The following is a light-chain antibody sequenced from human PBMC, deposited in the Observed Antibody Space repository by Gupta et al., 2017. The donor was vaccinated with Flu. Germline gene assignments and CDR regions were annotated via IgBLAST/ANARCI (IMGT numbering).Light chain of an antibody. CDR1: QNIGVNI. CDR3: RQYGDTPPFT. V-gene: IGKV3-20*01. Sequence: DIVMTQSPATLSLSPGERATISCRASQNIGVNILVWYQQKSGQAPRLLIYDASSRANSVPVRLSGGRSGTEFTLTISRLEPEDYAVYYCRQYGDTPPFTFGQGTRLEI. J-gene: IGKJ5*01. CDR2: DAS.